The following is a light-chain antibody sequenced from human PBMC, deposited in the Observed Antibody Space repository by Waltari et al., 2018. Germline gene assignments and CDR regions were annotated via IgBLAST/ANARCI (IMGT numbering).Light chain of an antibody. CDR1: QDISKN. CDR3: LQYHTFPLT. J-gene: IGKJ4*01. V-gene: IGKV1-33*01. Sequence: DIQMTQSPSSLFASVGDRVTITCQASQDISKNLHWFQQKPGKAPNLLIYGASSLHTGVPSRFSGSKSGTHFTSTISSLQPEDIATYYCLQYHTFPLTFGGGTKVEIK. CDR2: GAS.